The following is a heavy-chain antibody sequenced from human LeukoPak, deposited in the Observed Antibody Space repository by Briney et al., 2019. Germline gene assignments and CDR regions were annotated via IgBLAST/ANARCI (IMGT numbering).Heavy chain of an antibody. CDR3: ARGTRGDYVYHRGNFRRMVYYYYMDV. V-gene: IGHV4-34*01. D-gene: IGHD4-17*01. CDR2: INHSGST. Sequence: SETLSLTCAVYGGSFSGYYWSWIRQPPGKGLEWIGEINHSGSTNYNPSLKSRVTISVDTSKNQFSVKLSSVTAADTAVYYCARGTRGDYVYHRGNFRRMVYYYYMDVWGKGTTVTVSS. CDR1: GGSFSGYY. J-gene: IGHJ6*03.